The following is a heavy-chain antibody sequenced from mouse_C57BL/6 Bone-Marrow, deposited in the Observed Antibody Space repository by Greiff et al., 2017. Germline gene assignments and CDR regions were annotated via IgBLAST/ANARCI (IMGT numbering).Heavy chain of an antibody. CDR2: IYPGSGNT. CDR3: ARCGGGYPWFAY. CDR1: GYTFTDYY. D-gene: IGHD2-2*01. V-gene: IGHV1-76*01. Sequence: QVHVKQSGAELVRPGASVKLSCKASGYTFTDYYINWVKQRPGQGLEWIARIYPGSGNTYYNEKFKGKATLTAEKSSSTAYMQLSSLTSEDSAVYFCARCGGGYPWFAYWGQGTLVTVSA. J-gene: IGHJ3*01.